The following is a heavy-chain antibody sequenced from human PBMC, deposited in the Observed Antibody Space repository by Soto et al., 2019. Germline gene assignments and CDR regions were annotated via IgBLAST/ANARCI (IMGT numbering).Heavy chain of an antibody. CDR2: ISYDGSNK. CDR3: ARGYDFWSGYSL. J-gene: IGHJ4*02. Sequence: GGSLRLSCAASGFTFSSYAMHWVRQAPGKGLEWVAVISYDGSNKYYADSVEGRFTISRDNSKNTLYLQMNSLRAEDTAVYYCARGYDFWSGYSLWGQGTLVTVSS. V-gene: IGHV3-30-3*01. CDR1: GFTFSSYA. D-gene: IGHD3-3*01.